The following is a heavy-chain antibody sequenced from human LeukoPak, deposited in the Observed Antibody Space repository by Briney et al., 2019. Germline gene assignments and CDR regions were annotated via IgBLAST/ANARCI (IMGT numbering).Heavy chain of an antibody. Sequence: SETLSLTCTVSGGSISSYYWSWIRQPPGKGLEWIGYIYYSGSTNYNPSLKSRVTISVDTSKNQFSLKLSSVTAADTDVYYCARGGNSDLGYWGQGTLVTVSS. D-gene: IGHD4-23*01. CDR3: ARGGNSDLGY. J-gene: IGHJ4*02. CDR1: GGSISSYY. V-gene: IGHV4-59*01. CDR2: IYYSGST.